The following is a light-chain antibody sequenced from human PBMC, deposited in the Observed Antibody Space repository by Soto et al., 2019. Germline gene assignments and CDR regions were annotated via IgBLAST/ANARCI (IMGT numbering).Light chain of an antibody. Sequence: EIVMTHSPAALSGPPRERATLSFRASQSVSSNLAWYQQKPGQAPRLLMFDASNRATGIPARFGGSVSGTDSTLTISSLEPEDCAVYFCQQYKNWHSFGQVTRLEV. CDR1: QSVSSN. V-gene: IGKV3D-15*01. J-gene: IGKJ5*01. CDR2: DAS. CDR3: QQYKNWHS.